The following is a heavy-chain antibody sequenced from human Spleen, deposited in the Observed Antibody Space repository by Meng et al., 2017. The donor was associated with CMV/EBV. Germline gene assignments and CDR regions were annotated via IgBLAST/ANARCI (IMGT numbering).Heavy chain of an antibody. D-gene: IGHD3-10*01. CDR1: GGSISSGDYY. J-gene: IGHJ5*02. Sequence: QVESDGSGPGLAKPSPTLSRTCTVSGGSISSGDYYWSWIRQPPGKGLEWIGYIYYSGSTYYNPSLKSRVTISVDTSKNQFSLKLSSVTAADTAVYFCARVSDWFDPWGQGTLVTVSS. CDR2: IYYSGST. V-gene: IGHV4-30-4*08. CDR3: ARVSDWFDP.